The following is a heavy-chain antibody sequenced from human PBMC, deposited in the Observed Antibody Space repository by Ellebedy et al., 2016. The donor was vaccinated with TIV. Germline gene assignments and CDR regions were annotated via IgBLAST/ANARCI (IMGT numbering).Heavy chain of an antibody. J-gene: IGHJ6*04. CDR2: INHSGSS. V-gene: IGHV4-39*07. D-gene: IGHD3-16*01. CDR1: GDSISSSTYY. CDR3: ARDSPYVGMDV. Sequence: SETLSLTXTVSGDSISSSTYYWGWIRQPPGKGLEWIGEINHSGSSNYNPSLKSRVTISVDTSKNQFSLNLSSVTAADTGVYYCARDSPYVGMDVWGKGTTVTVSS.